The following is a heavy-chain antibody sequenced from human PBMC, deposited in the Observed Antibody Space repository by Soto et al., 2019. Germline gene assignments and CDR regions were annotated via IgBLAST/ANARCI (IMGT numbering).Heavy chain of an antibody. D-gene: IGHD6-13*01. V-gene: IGHV3-64*02. J-gene: IGHJ6*02. CDR2: ISSNGGST. CDR1: GFTFSRYA. CDR3: ARSRRIAAAVRMDV. Sequence: GSLRLSCEASGFTFSRYAMHWFRLAPGNGLEYGPAISSNGGSTYYADSVKGRFTISRDNSKNTLYLQMGSLRAEDMAVYYCARSRRIAAAVRMDVWGQGTTVTAS.